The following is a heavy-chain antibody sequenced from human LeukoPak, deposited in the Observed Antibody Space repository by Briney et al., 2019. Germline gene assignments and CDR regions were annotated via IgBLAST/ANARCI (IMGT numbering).Heavy chain of an antibody. CDR2: ISGSGRT. J-gene: IGHJ4*02. CDR1: GGSFSGYY. V-gene: IGHV4-34*01. Sequence: SETLSLTCAVYGGSFSGYYWSWIRQPPGKGLEWIGQISGSGRTNYNPSLKSRLTMFANTSENQFSLRLSSVTAADTAVYYCARGFGALWGQGTLVTVSS. CDR3: ARGFGAL. D-gene: IGHD3-10*01.